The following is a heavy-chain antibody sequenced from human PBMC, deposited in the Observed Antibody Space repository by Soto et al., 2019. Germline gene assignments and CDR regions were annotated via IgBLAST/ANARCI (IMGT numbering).Heavy chain of an antibody. D-gene: IGHD3-22*01. J-gene: IGHJ4*02. CDR3: ARPYYYDSSAMYYFDY. V-gene: IGHV4-34*01. Sequence: SETLSLTCGVFGGSFSGYYWTWIRQPPGKGLEWIGSIYYSGSTYYNPSLKSRVTISVDTSKNQFSLKLSSVTAADTAVYYCARPYYYDSSAMYYFDYWGQGTLVTVSS. CDR2: IYYSGST. CDR1: GGSFSGYY.